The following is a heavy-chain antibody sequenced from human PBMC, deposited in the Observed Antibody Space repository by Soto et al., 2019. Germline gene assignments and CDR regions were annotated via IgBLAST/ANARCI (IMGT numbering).Heavy chain of an antibody. J-gene: IGHJ6*02. CDR2: IVVGSGNT. CDR3: ARDRLMATAGTARHYFGLDV. V-gene: IGHV1-58*01. Sequence: SVKVSCKASGFTFTSSAVQWVRQARGQRLEWIGWIVVGSGNTNYAQKFQERVTITSDMSTSTAYMELSSLRSEDTAVYYCARDRLMATAGTARHYFGLDVWGQGTTVTVSS. CDR1: GFTFTSSA. D-gene: IGHD5-18*01.